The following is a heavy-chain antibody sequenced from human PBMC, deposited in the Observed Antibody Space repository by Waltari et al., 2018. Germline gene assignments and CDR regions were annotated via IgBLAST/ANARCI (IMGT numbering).Heavy chain of an antibody. D-gene: IGHD6-13*01. CDR2: IYSGGST. CDR3: ARDGPIAALDY. CDR1: GFPVSSNY. V-gene: IGHV3-53*01. J-gene: IGHJ4*02. Sequence: EVQLVESGGGLIQPGGSLRLSWAASGFPVSSNYMSWVRQAPGKGLEWVSVIYSGGSTYYADSVKGRFTISRDNSKNTLYLQMNSLRAEDTAVYYCARDGPIAALDYWGQGTLVTVSS.